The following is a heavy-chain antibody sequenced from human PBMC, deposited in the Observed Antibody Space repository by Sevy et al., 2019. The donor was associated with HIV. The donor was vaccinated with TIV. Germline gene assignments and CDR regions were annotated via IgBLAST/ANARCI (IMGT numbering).Heavy chain of an antibody. V-gene: IGHV3-30*18. CDR2: ISYDGRNK. D-gene: IGHD3-9*01. CDR1: EIIFTTSG. Sequence: GGSLRLSCAVSEIIFTTSGMHWVRQAPGKGLEWVAVISYDGRNKFYGDSVKGRFTISRDNSKNILFLQMNSLRAEDTAVYYCAKDFTGYNGMDVWGQGTMVTVSS. J-gene: IGHJ6*02. CDR3: AKDFTGYNGMDV.